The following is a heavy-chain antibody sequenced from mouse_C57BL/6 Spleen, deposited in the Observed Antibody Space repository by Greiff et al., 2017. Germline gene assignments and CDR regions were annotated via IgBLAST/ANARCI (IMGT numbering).Heavy chain of an antibody. CDR1: GYSITSGYD. V-gene: IGHV3-1*01. J-gene: IGHJ3*01. CDR2: ISYSGST. D-gene: IGHD1-1*01. CDR3: AREGDYYGSGFAY. Sequence: EVQGVESGPGMVKPSQSLSLTCTVTGYSITSGYDWHWIRHFPGNKLEWMGYISYSGSTNYNPSLKSRISITHDTSKNHFFLKLNSVTTEDTATDYCAREGDYYGSGFAYWGQGTLVTVSA.